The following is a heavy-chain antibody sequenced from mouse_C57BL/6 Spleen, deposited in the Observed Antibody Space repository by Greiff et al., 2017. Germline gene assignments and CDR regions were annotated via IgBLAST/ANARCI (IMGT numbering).Heavy chain of an antibody. CDR1: GYAFSSSW. D-gene: IGHD4-1*01. CDR3: ARSLNWDGSY. J-gene: IGHJ2*01. Sequence: QVQLQQSGPELVKPGASVKISCKASGYAFSSSWMNWVKQRPGKGLEWIGRIYPGDGDTNYNGKFKGKATLTADKSSSTAYMQLSSLTSEDSAVYFCARSLNWDGSYWGQGTTLTVSS. V-gene: IGHV1-82*01. CDR2: IYPGDGDT.